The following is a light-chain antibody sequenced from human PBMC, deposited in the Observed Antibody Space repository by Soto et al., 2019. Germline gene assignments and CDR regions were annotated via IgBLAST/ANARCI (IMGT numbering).Light chain of an antibody. Sequence: QLVLTQPPSASGTPGQRVTISCSGGSYNIGKNLVYWYQQRPGTAPTLLIFKTNARPSGVPDRFSGSNSGSSASLAISGLRSEDEADYFCAAWDDSLSAGVFGGGTKLTVL. V-gene: IGLV1-47*01. CDR2: KTN. CDR1: SYNIGKNL. J-gene: IGLJ3*02. CDR3: AAWDDSLSAGV.